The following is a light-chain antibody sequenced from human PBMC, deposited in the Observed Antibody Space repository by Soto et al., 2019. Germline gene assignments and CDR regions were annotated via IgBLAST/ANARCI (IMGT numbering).Light chain of an antibody. V-gene: IGLV8-61*01. J-gene: IGLJ3*02. CDR3: VLYMGSGIWV. Sequence: QAVVTQEPSFSVSPGRTVTLTCGLSSGSVSTSYYPIWSQQTPGQAPRTLIYSTNTRSSGVPHRFSGSILGNKAALTITGAQADDESDYYCVLYMGSGIWVFGGGTKLTVL. CDR1: SGSVSTSYY. CDR2: STN.